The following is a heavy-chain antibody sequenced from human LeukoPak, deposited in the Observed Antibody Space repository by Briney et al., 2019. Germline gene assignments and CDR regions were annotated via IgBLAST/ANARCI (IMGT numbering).Heavy chain of an antibody. Sequence: GASVKVSCKASGYTFTSYGISWVRQAPGQGLEWMGWISAYNGNTNYAQKLQGRVTMTTDTSTSTAYMELRSLRSDDTAVYYCARGVWFGELPSAYYYYGMDVWGQGTTVTVSS. CDR1: GYTFTSYG. CDR3: ARGVWFGELPSAYYYYGMDV. V-gene: IGHV1-18*01. D-gene: IGHD3-10*01. CDR2: ISAYNGNT. J-gene: IGHJ6*02.